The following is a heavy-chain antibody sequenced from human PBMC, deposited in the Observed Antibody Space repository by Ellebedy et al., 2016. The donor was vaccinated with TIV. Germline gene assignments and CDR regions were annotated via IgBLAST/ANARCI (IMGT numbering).Heavy chain of an antibody. CDR2: IYPGDSDT. CDR3: AATYYYDSSGLPDAFDI. CDR1: GYSFTSYW. D-gene: IGHD3-22*01. Sequence: GGSLRLXXKGSGYSFTSYWIGWVRQMPGKGLEWMGIIYPGDSDTRYSPSFQGQVTISADKSISTAYLQWSSLKASDTAMYYCAATYYYDSSGLPDAFDIWGQGTMVTVSS. J-gene: IGHJ3*02. V-gene: IGHV5-51*01.